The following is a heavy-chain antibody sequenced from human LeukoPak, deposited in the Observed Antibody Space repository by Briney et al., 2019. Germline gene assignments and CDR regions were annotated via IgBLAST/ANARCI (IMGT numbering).Heavy chain of an antibody. Sequence: SETLSLTCTVSGDSISSGGYYWSWIRQPPGKGLEWIGRISSSGSTNYNPSLKSRVTISVDTSKNQFSLKLSSVTAADTAVSYCARGAWDSRGYILFFFWGQGSLVTVSS. V-gene: IGHV4-61*02. CDR1: GDSISSGGYY. D-gene: IGHD3-22*01. J-gene: IGHJ4*02. CDR3: ARGAWDSRGYILFFF. CDR2: ISSSGST.